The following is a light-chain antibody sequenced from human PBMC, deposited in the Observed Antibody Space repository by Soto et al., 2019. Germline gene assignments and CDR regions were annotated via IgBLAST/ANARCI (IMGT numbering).Light chain of an antibody. CDR1: QSVSNS. CDR2: DAS. CDR3: QQYNNWPPWT. J-gene: IGKJ1*01. V-gene: IGKV3-15*01. Sequence: ILMTQSPATLSVSPGERATLSCRASQSVSNSLAWYQQKPGQPPRLLIYDASTRASGIPASFSGSGSGTEFTLTSSGLQSEDFAVFYCQQYNNWPPWTFGQGPKVEIK.